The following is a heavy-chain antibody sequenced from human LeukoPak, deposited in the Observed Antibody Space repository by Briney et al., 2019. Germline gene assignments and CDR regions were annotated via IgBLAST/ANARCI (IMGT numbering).Heavy chain of an antibody. CDR1: GFTFSSYA. Sequence: GGSLRLSCAASGFTFSSYAMSWVRQAPGKGLERVSAISGSGGSTYYADSVKGRFTISRDNSKNTLYLQMNSLRAEDTAVYYCAKDKFWSGYFDYWGQGTLVTVSS. V-gene: IGHV3-23*01. D-gene: IGHD3-3*01. CDR3: AKDKFWSGYFDY. J-gene: IGHJ4*02. CDR2: ISGSGGST.